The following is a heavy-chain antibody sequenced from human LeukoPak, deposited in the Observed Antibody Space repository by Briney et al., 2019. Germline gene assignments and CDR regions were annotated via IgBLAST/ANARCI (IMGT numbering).Heavy chain of an antibody. D-gene: IGHD3-10*01. J-gene: IGHJ5*02. CDR2: ISYEGSNK. V-gene: IGHV3-30*04. CDR1: GFTFSSYA. Sequence: QSGRSLRLSCAASGFTFSSYAMHWVRQAPGKGMEWVAFISYEGSNKYYAASVKGRFTISRDNSKNTLYLQMNSLRAEDTAVYYCARGRGVTMVRGLKTNWFDPWGQGTLVTVSS. CDR3: ARGRGVTMVRGLKTNWFDP.